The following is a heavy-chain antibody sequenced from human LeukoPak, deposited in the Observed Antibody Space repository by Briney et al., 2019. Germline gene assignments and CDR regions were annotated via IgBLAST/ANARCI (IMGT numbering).Heavy chain of an antibody. CDR3: ARTLTYGLTGYTFDM. CDR2: ISDSGST. Sequence: SETLSLTCTVSGGSISSYYWSWIRQPPGKGLEWIGHISDSGSTNYNPSLKSRVTILVDKSKNQFSLKLSSVTAADTAVYYCARTLTYGLTGYTFDMWGPGTRVTVSS. V-gene: IGHV4-59*01. CDR1: GGSISSYY. D-gene: IGHD3-16*01. J-gene: IGHJ3*02.